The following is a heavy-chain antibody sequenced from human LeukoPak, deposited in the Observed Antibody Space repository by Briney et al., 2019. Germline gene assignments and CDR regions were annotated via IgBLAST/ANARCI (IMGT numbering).Heavy chain of an antibody. CDR1: GFTFDDYA. CDR2: ISWNSGSI. V-gene: IGHV3-9*01. Sequence: GGSLRLSCAASGFTFDDYAMHWVRQAPGKGLEWVSGISWNSGSIGYADSVKGRFTISRDNAKNSLYLQMNSLRAEDTALYYCAKDIRRSGGSIDYWGQGTLVTVPP. J-gene: IGHJ4*02. CDR3: AKDIRRSGGSIDY. D-gene: IGHD2-15*01.